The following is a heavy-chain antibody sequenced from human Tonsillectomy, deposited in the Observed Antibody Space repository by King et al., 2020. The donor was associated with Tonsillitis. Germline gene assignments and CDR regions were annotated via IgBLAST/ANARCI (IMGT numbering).Heavy chain of an antibody. J-gene: IGHJ4*02. CDR2: IIPGDSDT. Sequence: QLVQSGAEVKKPGESLRISCKGSGYTFTNYWIGWVRQMPGKGLEWMGIIIPGDSDTRYSPTFQGQVTLSVDKSLSTAYLQWSSLKATDTAIYYCASGGRSALPFHWGQGTLVTASS. D-gene: IGHD3-16*01. CDR1: GYTFTNYW. V-gene: IGHV5-51*01. CDR3: ASGGRSALPFH.